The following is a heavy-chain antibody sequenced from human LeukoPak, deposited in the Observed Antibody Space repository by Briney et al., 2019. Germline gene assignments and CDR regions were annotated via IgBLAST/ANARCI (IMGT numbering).Heavy chain of an antibody. CDR1: GFTFSSYG. Sequence: GGSLRLSCAASGFTFSSYGMHWVRQAPGKGLEWVAVIWYDGSNKYYADSVKGRFTISRDNSKNTLYLQMNSLRAEDTAVYYCARDGSLGELSFSWFDPWGQGTLVTVSS. CDR2: IWYDGSNK. CDR3: ARDGSLGELSFSWFDP. V-gene: IGHV3-33*01. J-gene: IGHJ5*02. D-gene: IGHD3-16*02.